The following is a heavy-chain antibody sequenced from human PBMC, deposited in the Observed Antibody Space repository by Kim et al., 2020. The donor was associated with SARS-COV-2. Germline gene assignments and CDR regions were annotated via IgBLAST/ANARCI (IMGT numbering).Heavy chain of an antibody. CDR1: GFTFSGSA. CDR3: TRHQRPHCSSTSCLPYGMDV. Sequence: GGSLRLSCAASGFTFSGSAMHWVRQASGKGLEWVGRIRSKANSYATAYAASVKGRFTISRDDSKNTAYLQMNSLKTEDTAVYYCTRHQRPHCSSTSCLPYGMDVWGQGTTVTVSS. V-gene: IGHV3-73*01. J-gene: IGHJ6*02. CDR2: IRSKANSYAT. D-gene: IGHD2-2*01.